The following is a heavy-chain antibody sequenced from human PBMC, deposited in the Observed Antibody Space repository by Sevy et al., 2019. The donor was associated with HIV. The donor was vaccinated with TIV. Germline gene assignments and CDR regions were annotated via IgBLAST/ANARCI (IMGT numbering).Heavy chain of an antibody. D-gene: IGHD3-22*01. J-gene: IGHJ4*02. V-gene: IGHV3-30*18. CDR3: ANGGFGDYDSSGYHILGDY. CDR1: GFTFSSYG. Sequence: GGSLRLSCAASGFTFSSYGMHWVRQAPGKGLEWVAVISYDGSNKYYADSVKGRFTISRDNSKNTLYLQMNSLRAEDMAVYYCANGGFGDYDSSGYHILGDYWGQGTLVTVSS. CDR2: ISYDGSNK.